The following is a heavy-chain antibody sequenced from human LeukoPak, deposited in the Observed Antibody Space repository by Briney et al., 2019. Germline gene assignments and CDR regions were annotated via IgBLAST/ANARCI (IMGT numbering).Heavy chain of an antibody. CDR3: ARSGIAVAMDV. Sequence: ASVKVSCKASGYTFSDYYMHWVRQAPGQGLEWMGIINPSGGSTSYAQKFQGRVTMTRDMSTSTVYMELSSLRSEDTAVYYCARSGIAVAMDVWGKGTTVTVSS. V-gene: IGHV1-46*01. CDR1: GYTFSDYY. CDR2: INPSGGST. J-gene: IGHJ6*03. D-gene: IGHD6-19*01.